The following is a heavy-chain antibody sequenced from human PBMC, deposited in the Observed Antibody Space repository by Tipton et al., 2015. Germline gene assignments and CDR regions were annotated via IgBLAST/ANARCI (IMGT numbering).Heavy chain of an antibody. V-gene: IGHV4-38-2*01. Sequence: TLSLTCAVSGYSISSAFYWGWIRQPPGKGLEWIATIYHTGSTYYNPSLKSRVTISVDTSKTQFSLKTSSVTASDTAVYYCARARGRHGGLFDSWGQGILVTVSS. CDR1: GYSISSAFY. CDR3: ARARGRHGGLFDS. J-gene: IGHJ4*02. CDR2: IYHTGST. D-gene: IGHD4-23*01.